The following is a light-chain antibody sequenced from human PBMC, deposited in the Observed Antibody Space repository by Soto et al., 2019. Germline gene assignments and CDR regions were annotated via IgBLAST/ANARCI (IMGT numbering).Light chain of an antibody. J-gene: IGKJ5*01. CDR2: EAS. CDR1: QTVRSS. CDR3: QQRSNWIT. V-gene: IGKV3-11*01. Sequence: EIVLTQSPATLSLSPGERVTLSCRASQTVRSSLAWYQQKPGQAPRLIIYEASNRATGIPARFSGSGSGTDFTLTISSLEPEDFAVYYCQQRSNWITFGQGTRLEIK.